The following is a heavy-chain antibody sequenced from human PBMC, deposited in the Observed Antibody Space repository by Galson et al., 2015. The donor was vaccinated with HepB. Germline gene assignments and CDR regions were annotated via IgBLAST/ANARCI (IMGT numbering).Heavy chain of an antibody. CDR3: AKVQATTVRGLIDF. J-gene: IGHJ4*02. Sequence: SLRLXCAASGFIVRTSYMSWVRQAPGKGLEWVSAISSRGGTTFYADSVKGRFTISRDNLKNTLYLQMTSLRVEDTAVYYCAKVQATTVRGLIDFWGQGTLVTVSS. V-gene: IGHV3-23*01. D-gene: IGHD3-10*01. CDR2: ISSRGGTT. CDR1: GFIVRTSY.